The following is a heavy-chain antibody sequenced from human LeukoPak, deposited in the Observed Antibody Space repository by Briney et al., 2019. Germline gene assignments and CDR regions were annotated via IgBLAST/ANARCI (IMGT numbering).Heavy chain of an antibody. J-gene: IGHJ4*02. CDR1: GGSISGDNYY. CDR2: IYYSGST. CDR3: ARVSRDYGDYVFDY. Sequence: SQTLSLTCTVSGGSISGDNYYWGWIRQPPGKGLEWIGSIYYSGSTYYNPSLKSRVTISVDTSKNQFSLKLSSVTAADTAVYYCARVSRDYGDYVFDYWGQGTLVTVSS. D-gene: IGHD4-17*01. V-gene: IGHV4-39*07.